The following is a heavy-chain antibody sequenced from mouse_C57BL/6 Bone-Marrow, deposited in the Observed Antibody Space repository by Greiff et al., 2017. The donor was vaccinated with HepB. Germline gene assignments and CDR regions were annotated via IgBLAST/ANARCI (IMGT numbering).Heavy chain of an antibody. Sequence: QVQLQQPGAELVKPGASVKLSCKASGYTFTSYWMHWVKQRPGQGLEWIGMIHPSSGSTNYNEKFKSKATLTVDKSSSTAYMQLSSLTSEDSAVYYCARRRVYGYDNAMDYWGQGTSVTVSS. J-gene: IGHJ4*01. CDR1: GYTFTSYW. V-gene: IGHV1-64*01. CDR3: ARRRVYGYDNAMDY. CDR2: IHPSSGST. D-gene: IGHD2-2*01.